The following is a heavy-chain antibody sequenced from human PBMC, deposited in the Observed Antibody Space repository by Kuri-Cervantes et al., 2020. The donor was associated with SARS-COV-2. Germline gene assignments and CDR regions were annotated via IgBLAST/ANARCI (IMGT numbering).Heavy chain of an antibody. CDR1: GFTFTGST. CDR3: SLDAFDY. V-gene: IGHV1-58*02. Sequence: SVKVSCKTSGFTFTGSTIQWVRQARGQGLEWIGWIVVGSGDTSYAQEFQDRVTITRDMSTATAYMELRTLRSEDKAVYFCSLDAFDYWGQGTLVTVSS. CDR2: IVVGSGDT. J-gene: IGHJ4*02. D-gene: IGHD2-8*01.